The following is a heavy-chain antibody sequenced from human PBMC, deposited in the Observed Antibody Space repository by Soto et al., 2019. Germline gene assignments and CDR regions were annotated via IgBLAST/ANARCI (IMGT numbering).Heavy chain of an antibody. Sequence: QAQLVQSGAEVKKPGASVKVSCKASGYSFTDFAMHWVRLASGQRLEWMGWINADKGDTKYSPKFQGRVTITRDTSATTVYRELRSLRSEDTAVYYCAGGPLSGVATIWDYANWFDPWGQGSLVTVST. CDR2: INADKGDT. CDR3: AGGPLSGVATIWDYANWFDP. J-gene: IGHJ5*02. V-gene: IGHV1-3*01. CDR1: GYSFTDFA. D-gene: IGHD5-12*01.